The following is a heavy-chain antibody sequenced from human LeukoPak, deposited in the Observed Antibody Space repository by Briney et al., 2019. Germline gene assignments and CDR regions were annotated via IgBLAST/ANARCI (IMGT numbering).Heavy chain of an antibody. D-gene: IGHD2-15*01. CDR1: GGSISSGYY. V-gene: IGHV4-38-2*02. J-gene: IGHJ6*03. Sequence: SETLSLTCTVSGGSISSGYYWDWIRQPPGTGLEWIGSIYHSGSPYYNSSLKSRVTISVDTSKNQFSLKLSSVTAADTAVYYCAREGRYCGGGRCSYMDVWGKGTTVTVSS. CDR2: IYHSGSP. CDR3: AREGRYCGGGRCSYMDV.